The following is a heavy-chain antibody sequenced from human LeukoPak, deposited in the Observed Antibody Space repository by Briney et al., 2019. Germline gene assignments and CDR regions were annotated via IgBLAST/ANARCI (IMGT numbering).Heavy chain of an antibody. J-gene: IGHJ6*03. CDR3: ARDRTAEAGNDYYMGV. D-gene: IGHD6-13*01. V-gene: IGHV3-43D*04. CDR1: GFTFSSYW. Sequence: GGSLRLSCAASGFTFSSYWMHWVRQPPGKGLEWISLITWDGGTTYYADSVRGRFTISRDNSKNSLFLRMNSLRPEDTALYYCARDRTAEAGNDYYMGVWGNGTTVIVSS. CDR2: ITWDGGTT.